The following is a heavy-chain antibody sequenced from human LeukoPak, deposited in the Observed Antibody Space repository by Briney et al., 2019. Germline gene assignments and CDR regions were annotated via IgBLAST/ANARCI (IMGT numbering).Heavy chain of an antibody. J-gene: IGHJ4*02. CDR3: AKDLENVGERGRSTKD. CDR1: GFTFSSYW. V-gene: IGHV3-74*01. D-gene: IGHD3-10*01. Sequence: PGGSLRLSCAASGFTFSSYWMHWVRQAPGKGLVWVSRINTDGSSTSYADSVKGRFTISRDNAKNTLYLQMNSLRAEDTAVYYCAKDLENVGERGRSTKDWGQGTLVTVSS. CDR2: INTDGSST.